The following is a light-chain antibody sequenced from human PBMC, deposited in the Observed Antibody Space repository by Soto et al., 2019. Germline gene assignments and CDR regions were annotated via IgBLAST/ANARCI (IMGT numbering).Light chain of an antibody. Sequence: SALPQPPSVYAAPGQKVTISCYGSSSNIGNNYVSWYQQLPGTAPKLLIYENNKRPSGIPDRFSGSKSGTSATLGITGLQTGDEADYYCGTWDSSLSAVFGTGTKVTVL. CDR1: SSNIGNNY. J-gene: IGLJ1*01. CDR2: ENN. CDR3: GTWDSSLSAV. V-gene: IGLV1-51*02.